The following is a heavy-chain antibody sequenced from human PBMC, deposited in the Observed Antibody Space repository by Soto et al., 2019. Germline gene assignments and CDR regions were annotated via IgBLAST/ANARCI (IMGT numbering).Heavy chain of an antibody. V-gene: IGHV1-8*01. CDR2: MNPNSGNT. CDR3: ARGLGTHPRIAAAGQTYGY. Sequence: ASVKVSCKASGYTFTSYDINWVRQATGQGLEWMGWMNPNSGNTGYAQKFQGRVTMTRNTSISTAYMELSSLRSEDTAVYYCARGLGTHPRIAAAGQTYGYWGQGTLVTVSS. D-gene: IGHD6-13*01. CDR1: GYTFTSYD. J-gene: IGHJ4*02.